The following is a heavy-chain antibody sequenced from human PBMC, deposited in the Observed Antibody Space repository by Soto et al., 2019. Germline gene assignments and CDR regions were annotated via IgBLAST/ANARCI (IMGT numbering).Heavy chain of an antibody. Sequence: DVQLVESGGGLIQPGESLRLSCVAFGLTVSGTKYVAWVRQAPGKGLEWVSALYDVFGSFYADSVKGRFTTSSERSRSTLYLQRNDLRPDDTAVYYCARWREREHAFDVWGQGTAVIVSP. CDR3: ARWREREHAFDV. J-gene: IGHJ3*01. D-gene: IGHD1-1*01. V-gene: IGHV3-53*01. CDR2: LYDVFGS. CDR1: GLTVSGTKY.